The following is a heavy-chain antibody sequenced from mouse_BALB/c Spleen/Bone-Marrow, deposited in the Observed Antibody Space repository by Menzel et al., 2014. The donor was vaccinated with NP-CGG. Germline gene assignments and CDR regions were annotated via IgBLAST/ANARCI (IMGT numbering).Heavy chain of an antibody. CDR2: MWAGGST. J-gene: IGHJ4*01. V-gene: IGHV2-9*02. Sequence: VKLVESGPGLVAPSQSLSITCTISGFSLASYGVHWVRQPPGKGLEWLGVMWAGGSTNYNSALMSKLSISKDNSESQVFLKMNSLQTHDTAMYYCARGSYFYSMDYWGQELQSPSPQ. CDR3: ARGSYFYSMDY. CDR1: GFSLASYG.